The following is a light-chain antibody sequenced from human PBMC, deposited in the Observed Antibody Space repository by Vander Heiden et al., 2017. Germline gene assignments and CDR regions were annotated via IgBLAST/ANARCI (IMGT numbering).Light chain of an antibody. CDR1: QSISSW. V-gene: IGKV1-5*03. Sequence: DLQMTQSPSTLSASVGDRVTITCRASQSISSWLSWYQQKPGKAPKLLIYKASSLEAGVPSRFSGSGSGTEFTLTISSLQPDDFATYYCQQDNNSPITFGRGTKVEIK. CDR3: QQDNNSPIT. J-gene: IGKJ4*01. CDR2: KAS.